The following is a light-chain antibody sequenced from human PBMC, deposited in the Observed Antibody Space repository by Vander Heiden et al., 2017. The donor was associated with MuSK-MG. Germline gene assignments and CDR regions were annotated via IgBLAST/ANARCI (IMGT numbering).Light chain of an antibody. CDR3: QQRSAALT. CDR1: QSVGNY. Sequence: EIVLTQSPATLSLSPGERATLSCRASQSVGNYLGWYQHKPGQAPRRLIYDASNRASGIPARFSGSGSGTDFTLTITSLEPEDFAVYFCQQRSAALTFGGGTTVEIK. CDR2: DAS. V-gene: IGKV3-11*01. J-gene: IGKJ4*01.